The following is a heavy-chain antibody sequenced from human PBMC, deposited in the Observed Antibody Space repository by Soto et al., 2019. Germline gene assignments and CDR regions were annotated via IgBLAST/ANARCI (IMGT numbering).Heavy chain of an antibody. V-gene: IGHV4-31*03. CDR3: ARTVGSGSPDFDY. CDR1: GASITRDGYY. CDR2: IYYSGNT. J-gene: IGHJ4*02. D-gene: IGHD3-10*01. Sequence: QVQLQQSGPGLVKPSQTLSLTCTVSGASITRDGYYWSWLRQHPGKGLEWIGHIYYSGNTYYDLSLGSRPTISVDTSKNQFSLRLTSVTAADTAVYYCARTVGSGSPDFDYWGQGTLVTVSS.